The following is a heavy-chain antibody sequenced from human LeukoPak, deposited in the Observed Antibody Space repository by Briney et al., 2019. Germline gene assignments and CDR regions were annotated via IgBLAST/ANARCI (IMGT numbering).Heavy chain of an antibody. D-gene: IGHD6-19*01. J-gene: IGHJ4*02. CDR1: GGHIDSVY. Sequence: PSETLSLTCSVSGGHIDSVYWNWIRQPPGKGLEWIGYIDNSGSTKYNPSLQSRIIMSRDTSKKQFSLKLTSVTAADTAMYYCASGAGWLIDYWGQGTLVSVSS. CDR3: ASGAGWLIDY. CDR2: IDNSGST. V-gene: IGHV4-4*08.